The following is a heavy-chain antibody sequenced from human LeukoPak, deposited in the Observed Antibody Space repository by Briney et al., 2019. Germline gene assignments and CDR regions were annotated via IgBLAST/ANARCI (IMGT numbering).Heavy chain of an antibody. J-gene: IGHJ4*02. Sequence: ASVKVSCKASGYTFTDYYIHWVRQAPGQGLEWLGWINPNTGGTHYVQKFQDRVTMTRDRSIRTAYTEVSRLGSDDTAEYYCATMGAKNFDHWGQGTLVTVSS. CDR2: INPNTGGT. D-gene: IGHD1-26*01. CDR1: GYTFTDYY. V-gene: IGHV1-2*02. CDR3: ATMGAKNFDH.